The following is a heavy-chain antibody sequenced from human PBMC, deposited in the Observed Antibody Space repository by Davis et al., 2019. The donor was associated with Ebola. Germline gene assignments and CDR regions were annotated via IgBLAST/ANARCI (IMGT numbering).Heavy chain of an antibody. CDR3: ARGDYGESFDY. CDR2: IYYSGST. J-gene: IGHJ4*02. D-gene: IGHD4-17*01. V-gene: IGHV4-59*01. CDR1: GGSFSGYY. Sequence: SETLSLTCAVYGGSFSGYYWSWIRQPPGKGLEWIGYIYYSGSTNYNPSLKSRVTISVDTSKNQFSLKLSSVTAADTAVYYCARGDYGESFDYWGQGTLVTVSS.